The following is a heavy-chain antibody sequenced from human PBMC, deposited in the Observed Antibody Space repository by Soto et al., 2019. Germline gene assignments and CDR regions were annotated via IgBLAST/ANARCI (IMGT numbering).Heavy chain of an antibody. J-gene: IGHJ4*02. CDR2: IYYSGST. CDR3: ARHYYGSGSPGDY. V-gene: IGHV4-39*01. Sequence: SETLSLTCTVSGGSISSSSYYWGWIRQPPGKGLEWIGSIYYSGSTYYNPSLKSRVTISVDTSKNQFSLKLSSVTAADTAVYYGARHYYGSGSPGDYWGQGTLVTVSS. CDR1: GGSISSSSYY. D-gene: IGHD3-10*01.